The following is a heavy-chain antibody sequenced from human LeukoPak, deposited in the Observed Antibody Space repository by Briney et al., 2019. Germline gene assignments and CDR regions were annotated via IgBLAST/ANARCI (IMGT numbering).Heavy chain of an antibody. Sequence: GGSLRLSCAASGFTFSTYAMSWVRQAPGKGLEWVSAISGSTGRTYYADSVKGRFTISRDNSKNTLYLQMNSLRAEDTAVYYCAKDHGLYSPYYYMDVWGKGTTVTISS. J-gene: IGHJ6*03. CDR3: AKDHGLYSPYYYMDV. CDR1: GFTFSTYA. V-gene: IGHV3-23*01. CDR2: ISGSTGRT. D-gene: IGHD2-8*01.